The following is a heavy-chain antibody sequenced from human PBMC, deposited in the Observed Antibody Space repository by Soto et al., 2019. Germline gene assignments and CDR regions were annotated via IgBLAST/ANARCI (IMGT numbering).Heavy chain of an antibody. D-gene: IGHD2-2*01. V-gene: IGHV1-69*02. CDR2: IIPMLTVR. Sequence: QVHLVQSGAEVKKPGSSVKVSCKATEGTFSTYTLIWVRQAPGQGLEWMGRIIPMLTVRNSAQKFQDRVTLTADKSTSTAFMELTSLTSDDTAVSYCSIGTWSAETFDVWGQGIMVTVSS. CDR3: SIGTWSAETFDV. J-gene: IGHJ3*01. CDR1: EGTFSTYT.